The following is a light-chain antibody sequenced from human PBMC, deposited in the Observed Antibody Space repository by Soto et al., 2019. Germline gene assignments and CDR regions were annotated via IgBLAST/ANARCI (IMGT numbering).Light chain of an antibody. CDR2: LNSDGSH. Sequence: QSVLTQSPSASASLGASVKLTCTLSSGHSNYAIAWHQQQSEKGPRFLMNLNSDGSHSKGDGIPDRFSGSSSGAERYLTISSLQSEDEADYYCQTWGSGIVLFGGGTKLTVL. J-gene: IGLJ2*01. CDR1: SGHSNYA. V-gene: IGLV4-69*01. CDR3: QTWGSGIVL.